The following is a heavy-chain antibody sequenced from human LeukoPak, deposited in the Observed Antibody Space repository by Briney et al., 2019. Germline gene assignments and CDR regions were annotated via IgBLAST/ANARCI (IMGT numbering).Heavy chain of an antibody. V-gene: IGHV3-23*01. Sequence: GGSLRLSCAASGFTFSSYAMSWVRQAPGKGLEWVSAISNNGGYTYYADSVQGRFTVSRDNSKSTLCLQMNSLRAEDTAVYYCAKQLGYCSDGSCYFPYWGQGTLVTVSS. D-gene: IGHD2-15*01. CDR3: AKQLGYCSDGSCYFPY. J-gene: IGHJ4*02. CDR2: ISNNGGYT. CDR1: GFTFSSYA.